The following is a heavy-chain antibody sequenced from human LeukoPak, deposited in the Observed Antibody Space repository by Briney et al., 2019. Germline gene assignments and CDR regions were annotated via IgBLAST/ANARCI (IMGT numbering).Heavy chain of an antibody. CDR1: GGSISSYY. J-gene: IGHJ6*02. Sequence: SETLSLTCTVSGGSISSYYWSWIRQPPGKGLEWVGHIYNSGSTNYNPSLKSRVTISVDTSKNQFSLKLSSVTAADTAVYYCAGSSYGSGSYYYYYGMDVWGQGTTVTVSS. V-gene: IGHV4-59*01. CDR2: IYNSGST. D-gene: IGHD3-10*01. CDR3: AGSSYGSGSYYYYYGMDV.